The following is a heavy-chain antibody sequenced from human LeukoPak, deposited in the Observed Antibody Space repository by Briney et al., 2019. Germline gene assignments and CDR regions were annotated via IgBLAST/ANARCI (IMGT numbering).Heavy chain of an antibody. J-gene: IGHJ4*02. D-gene: IGHD3-16*01. Sequence: PGGSLRLSCAASGFTFSSIYMSCVRQAPGKGLEWVSVIYSGGSTYYADSVKGRFTISRDNSKNTLYLQMNSLRAEDTAVYYCALGSGPYYFDHWGQGTLVTVSS. V-gene: IGHV3-53*01. CDR2: IYSGGST. CDR3: ALGSGPYYFDH. CDR1: GFTFSSIY.